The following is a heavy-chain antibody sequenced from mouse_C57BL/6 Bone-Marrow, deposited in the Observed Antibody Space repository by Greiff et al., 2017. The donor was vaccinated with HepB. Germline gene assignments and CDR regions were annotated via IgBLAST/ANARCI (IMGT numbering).Heavy chain of an antibody. V-gene: IGHV10-1*01. J-gene: IGHJ3*01. D-gene: IGHD2-3*01. CDR2: IRSKSNNYAT. Sequence: EADGGLVQPKGSLKLSCAASGFSFNTYAMNWVRQAPGKGLEWVARIRSKSNNYATYYADSVKDRFTISRDDSESMLYLQMNNLKTEDTAMYYCVRHDGYYVEFAYWGQGTLVTVSA. CDR3: VRHDGYYVEFAY. CDR1: GFSFNTYA.